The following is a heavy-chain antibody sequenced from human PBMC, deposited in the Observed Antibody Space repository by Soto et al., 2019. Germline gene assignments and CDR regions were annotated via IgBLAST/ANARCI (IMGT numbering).Heavy chain of an antibody. CDR1: GYTFTSYA. J-gene: IGHJ5*02. CDR2: INAGNGNT. Sequence: GASVKVSCKASGYTFTSYAMHWVRQAPGQRLEWMGWINAGNGNTKYSQKFQGRVTITRDTSASTAYMELSSLRSEDTAVYYCARGSPYYYDSSGYYLNWFDPWGQGTLVTVSS. D-gene: IGHD3-22*01. CDR3: ARGSPYYYDSSGYYLNWFDP. V-gene: IGHV1-3*01.